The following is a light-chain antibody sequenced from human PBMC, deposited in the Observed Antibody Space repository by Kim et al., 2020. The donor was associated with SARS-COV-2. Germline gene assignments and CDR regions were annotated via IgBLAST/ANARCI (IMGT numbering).Light chain of an antibody. V-gene: IGKV1-5*03. CDR1: QSTSRW. CDR3: QQNGSSWT. J-gene: IGKJ1*01. CDR2: KAS. Sequence: DIQMTQSPSTLSASVGDRVTITCRASQSTSRWLAWYQQKPGKAPKLLIDKASNLESGVPSSFSGSGSGTEFTLTISSLQPDDFATYTGQQNGSSWTFVHRAQVDI.